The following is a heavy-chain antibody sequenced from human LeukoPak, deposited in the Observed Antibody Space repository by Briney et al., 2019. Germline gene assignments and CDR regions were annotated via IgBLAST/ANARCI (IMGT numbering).Heavy chain of an antibody. Sequence: GSLRLSCAASGFTFSSYWMSWVRQAPGKGPEWVANIKQDGSEKYYVDSVKGRFTISRDNAKNSLYLQMNSLRAEDTAVYYCARESLPYYFDYWGQGTLVTVSS. CDR2: IKQDGSEK. CDR3: ARESLPYYFDY. J-gene: IGHJ4*02. CDR1: GFTFSSYW. V-gene: IGHV3-7*01.